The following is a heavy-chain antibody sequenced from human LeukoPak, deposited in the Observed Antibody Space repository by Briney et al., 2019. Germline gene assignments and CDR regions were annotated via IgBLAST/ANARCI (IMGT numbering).Heavy chain of an antibody. V-gene: IGHV3-43D*03. CDR2: ISWDGGGT. D-gene: IGHD2-2*01. Sequence: PGRSLRLSCAASGFTFDDYAMHWVRQAPGKGLEWVALISWDGGGTYYADSVKGRFTISRDNNENSLYLQMNSLRAEDTALYYCAKGGYCGSTSCSGPRRYMDVWGKGTTVTVSS. J-gene: IGHJ6*03. CDR3: AKGGYCGSTSCSGPRRYMDV. CDR1: GFTFDDYA.